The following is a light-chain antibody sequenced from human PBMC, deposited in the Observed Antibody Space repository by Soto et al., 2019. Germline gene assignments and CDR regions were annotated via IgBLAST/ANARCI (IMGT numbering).Light chain of an antibody. V-gene: IGLV2-23*02. J-gene: IGLJ1*01. CDR2: EVN. CDR1: SSDVGGYNY. Sequence: QSALTQPASVSGSPGQSITISCTGTSSDVGGYNYVSWYQQHPGKAPKLMIFEVNKRPSGVSNRFSGSKSGNTASLTISGLKVEDEADYYCCSSGGSPTYVFGTGTKGTVL. CDR3: CSSGGSPTYV.